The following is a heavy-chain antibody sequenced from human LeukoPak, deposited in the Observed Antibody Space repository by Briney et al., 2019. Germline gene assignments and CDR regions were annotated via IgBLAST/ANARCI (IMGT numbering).Heavy chain of an antibody. CDR1: GYTFTSYD. CDR2: MDPNSGNT. CDR3: ARGTPPLFVLMVYARYYFDY. D-gene: IGHD2-8*01. Sequence: ASVKVSCKASGYTFTSYDINWVRQATGQGLEWMGWMDPNSGNTGYAQKFQGRVTITRNTSISTAYMELSSLRSEDTAVYYCARGTPPLFVLMVYARYYFDYWGQGTLVTVSS. V-gene: IGHV1-8*03. J-gene: IGHJ4*02.